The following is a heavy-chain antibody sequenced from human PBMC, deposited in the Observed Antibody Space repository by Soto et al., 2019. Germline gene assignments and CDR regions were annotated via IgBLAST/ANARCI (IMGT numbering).Heavy chain of an antibody. CDR2: ISWNSGSI. D-gene: IGHD6-13*01. CDR3: AKVVIAEAGIWYFDL. Sequence: EVQLVESGGGLVQPGRSLRLSCAASGFTFDDYAMHWVRQAPGKGLEWVSGISWNSGSIGYADSVKGRFTISRDNAKNSLYLQMNSLRAEDTALYYCAKVVIAEAGIWYFDLWGLGTLVTVSS. J-gene: IGHJ2*01. V-gene: IGHV3-9*01. CDR1: GFTFDDYA.